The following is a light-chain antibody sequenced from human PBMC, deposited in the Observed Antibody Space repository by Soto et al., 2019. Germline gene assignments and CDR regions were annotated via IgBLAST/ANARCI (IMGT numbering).Light chain of an antibody. CDR2: GAS. Sequence: IVLTQSPGTLSLSPGERATLSCRASQSISSSYLAWYQQKPGQAPRLLIYGASNRATAIPDRFSGSGSGTDFTLNISRLEPEDFAVYYGQQYDRSPATFGEWLKVDI. CDR1: QSISSSY. CDR3: QQYDRSPAT. J-gene: IGKJ1*01. V-gene: IGKV3-20*01.